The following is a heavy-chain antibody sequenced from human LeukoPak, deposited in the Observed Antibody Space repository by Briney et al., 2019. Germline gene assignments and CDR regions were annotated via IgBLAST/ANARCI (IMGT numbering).Heavy chain of an antibody. D-gene: IGHD3-16*01. V-gene: IGHV4-59*01. CDR1: GASISDYY. Sequence: NPSETLSLTCTVSGASISDYYWSWIRQPPGKALEWIGNIYYSGSTNYNPSLKSRVTISVDTSKNQFSLKLSSVTAADTAVYYCARAFTGSYATLNPLAWGYWGQGTLVTVSS. J-gene: IGHJ4*02. CDR2: IYYSGST. CDR3: ARAFTGSYATLNPLAWGY.